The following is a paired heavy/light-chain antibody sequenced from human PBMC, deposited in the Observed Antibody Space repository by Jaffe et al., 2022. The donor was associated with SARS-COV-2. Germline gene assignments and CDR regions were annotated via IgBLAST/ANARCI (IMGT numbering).Heavy chain of an antibody. V-gene: IGHV3-23*01. Sequence: EVQLLESGGDLVQPGGSLRLSCAASGFTFSTYAMSWARQAPGKGLEWVSVISGSGDVTYYADSVKGRFTISRDNSKNTLYLQMNSLRGEDTAFYYCAKRSGTYGGYFDNWGQGTLVTVSS. CDR2: ISGSGDVT. D-gene: IGHD1-26*01. CDR3: AKRSGTYGGYFDN. J-gene: IGHJ4*02. CDR1: GFTFSTYA.
Light chain of an antibody. V-gene: IGKV3-15*01. Sequence: ETVMTQSPATLSVSPGERATLSCRASESVNSNLAWYQQKPGQAPRLLIYGASTRATGIPARFSGTGSGPDFTLTISSLQSEDFAVYYCQQYYIWPLSFGGGTKVEIK. CDR3: QQYYIWPLS. CDR2: GAS. J-gene: IGKJ4*01. CDR1: ESVNSN.